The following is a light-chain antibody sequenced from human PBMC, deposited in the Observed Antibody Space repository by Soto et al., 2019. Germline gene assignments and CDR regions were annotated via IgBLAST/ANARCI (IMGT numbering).Light chain of an antibody. CDR1: QSISGW. V-gene: IGKV1-5*01. CDR3: QQYINLWT. J-gene: IGKJ1*01. Sequence: IQMTQSPSTLSASVGDRVTITCRASQSISGWLAWYQHKPGKAPNLLIYDASILESGVPSRFSGAGSGTEFTLTISSLQPDDFATYYCQQYINLWTFGQGTKVDIK. CDR2: DAS.